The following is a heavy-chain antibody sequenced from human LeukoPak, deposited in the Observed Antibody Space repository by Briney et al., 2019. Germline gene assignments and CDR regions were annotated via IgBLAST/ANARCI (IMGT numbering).Heavy chain of an antibody. CDR1: GFTFSSYD. CDR2: ISGGGST. CDR3: AKTFYSGSYLGFDY. D-gene: IGHD1-26*01. J-gene: IGHJ4*02. Sequence: GGSLRLSCAASGFTFSSYDMSWVRQAPGKGLEWVSSISGGGSTYYADSVKGRFTISRDNSKTTLYLQMNSLRAEDTAVYYRAKTFYSGSYLGFDYWGQGTLVTVSS. V-gene: IGHV3-23*01.